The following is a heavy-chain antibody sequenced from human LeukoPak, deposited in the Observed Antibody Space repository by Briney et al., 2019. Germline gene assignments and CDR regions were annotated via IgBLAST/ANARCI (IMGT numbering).Heavy chain of an antibody. CDR2: INPNSGGT. Sequence: ASVKVSCKASGYTFTGYYMHWVRQAPGQGLEWMGWINPNSGGTNYAQKFQGRVTMTRDTSISTAYMELSRLRSDDTAVYYCAADYYDSSGTRDIWGQGTMVTVSS. V-gene: IGHV1-2*02. CDR3: AADYYDSSGTRDI. D-gene: IGHD3-22*01. J-gene: IGHJ3*02. CDR1: GYTFTGYY.